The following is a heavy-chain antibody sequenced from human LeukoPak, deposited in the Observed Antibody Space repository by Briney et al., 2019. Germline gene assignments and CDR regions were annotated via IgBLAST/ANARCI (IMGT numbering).Heavy chain of an antibody. CDR2: IDPSGGDT. CDR3: ARDYRTGFDY. CDR1: GYTFATYY. D-gene: IGHD7-27*01. J-gene: IGHJ4*02. Sequence: GASVKVSCKASGYTFATYYMHWVRQAPGQGLEWMGIIDPSGGDTNYAQKFQGRVTMTRDMSTTTLYMELTSLGSEDTAVYYCARDYRTGFDYWGQGTLVTVSS. V-gene: IGHV1-46*01.